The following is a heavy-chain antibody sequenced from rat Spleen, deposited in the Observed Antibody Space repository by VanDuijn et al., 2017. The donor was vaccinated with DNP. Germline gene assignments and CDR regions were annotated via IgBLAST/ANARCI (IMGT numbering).Heavy chain of an antibody. V-gene: IGHV5S23*01. J-gene: IGHJ3*01. CDR3: ARAMMVLITGPWFAY. Sequence: EVQLVESGGGLVQPGRSLKLSCAASGFTFSDYYMAWVRQAPTKGLEWVASISTGGGNTYYRDSVKGRFTISRDNAKSTLYLQMDSLRSEDTATYYCARAMMVLITGPWFAYWGQGTLVTVSS. CDR1: GFTFSDYY. CDR2: ISTGGGNT. D-gene: IGHD1-12*02.